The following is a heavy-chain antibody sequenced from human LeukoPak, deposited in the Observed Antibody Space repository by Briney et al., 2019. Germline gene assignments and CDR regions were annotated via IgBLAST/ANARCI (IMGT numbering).Heavy chain of an antibody. J-gene: IGHJ4*02. V-gene: IGHV3-7*05. CDR2: IKQDGSEK. D-gene: IGHD3-10*01. CDR3: ARDKDPYGAGSYWL. CDR1: GFTLSNYW. Sequence: PGGSLRLSCATSGFTLSNYWMSWVRQAPGKGLGWVAIIKQDGSEKYYVDSVKGRFTISRDNAKKSLYLQMNSLGAEDTALYYCARDKDPYGAGSYWLWGQGTLVTVSS.